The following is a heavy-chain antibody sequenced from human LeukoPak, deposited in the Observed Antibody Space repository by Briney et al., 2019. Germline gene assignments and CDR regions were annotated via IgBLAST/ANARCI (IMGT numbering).Heavy chain of an antibody. D-gene: IGHD3-10*01. CDR3: AKGQPDYGSGNYEDS. V-gene: IGHV3-23*01. J-gene: IGHJ4*02. CDR1: GFTFSSYG. Sequence: GGSLRLSCAASGFTFSSYGINWVRQAPGKGLEWVSGISGSGGFTYADSVKGRFTISRDNSKNMLFLQLNSVTTEDTALYYCAKGQPDYGSGNYEDSWGQGTLVTVSS. CDR2: ISGSGGFT.